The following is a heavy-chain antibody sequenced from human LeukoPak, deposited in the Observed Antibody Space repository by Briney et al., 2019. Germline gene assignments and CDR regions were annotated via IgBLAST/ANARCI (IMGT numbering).Heavy chain of an antibody. Sequence: GGSLRLSCAASGFTFNNYAFNWVRQAPGKGLEWVSYISTTTEYYTDSVKGRFTISRDNARNSLYLQMNSLRAEDTAVYYCARDNYDSSGPYYFDYWGQGTLVTVSS. CDR1: GFTFNNYA. CDR3: ARDNYDSSGPYYFDY. D-gene: IGHD3-22*01. V-gene: IGHV3-48*04. CDR2: ISTTTE. J-gene: IGHJ4*02.